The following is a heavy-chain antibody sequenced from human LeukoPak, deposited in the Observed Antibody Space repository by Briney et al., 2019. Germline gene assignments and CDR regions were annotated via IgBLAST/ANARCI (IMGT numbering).Heavy chain of an antibody. CDR1: GYTFTGYY. CDR3: ATGGYSRHYYYGMDV. V-gene: IGHV1-2*02. CDR2: INPNSGGT. J-gene: IGHJ6*02. D-gene: IGHD5-18*01. Sequence: ASVKVSCKASGYTFTGYYMHWVRQAPRQGLEWMGWINPNSGGTNYAQKFQGRVTMTRDTSISTAYMELSSLRSEDTAVYYCATGGYSRHYYYGMDVWGQGTTVTVSS.